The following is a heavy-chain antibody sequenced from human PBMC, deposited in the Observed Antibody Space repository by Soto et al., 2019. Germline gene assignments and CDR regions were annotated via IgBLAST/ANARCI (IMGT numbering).Heavy chain of an antibody. CDR3: ASPHSSTHFDS. CDR1: GGSISSGDYY. D-gene: IGHD6-13*01. CDR2: IYYSGST. Sequence: QVQLQESGPGLVKPSQTLSLTCTVSGGSISSGDYYWSWIRQPPGKGLEWIGSIYYSGSTYYNPSLRTRVTISVDTSQFQFSLKLNSVTAADPAVYYCASPHSSTHFDSWGQGTLVTVSS. J-gene: IGHJ4*02. V-gene: IGHV4-30-4*01.